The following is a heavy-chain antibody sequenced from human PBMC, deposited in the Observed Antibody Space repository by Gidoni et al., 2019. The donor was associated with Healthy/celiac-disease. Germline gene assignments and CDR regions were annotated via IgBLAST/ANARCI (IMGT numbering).Heavy chain of an antibody. CDR3: ARESLYSSSWDWFDP. CDR1: GGSISSYY. J-gene: IGHJ5*02. V-gene: IGHV4-59*01. D-gene: IGHD6-13*01. Sequence: QVQLQESGPGLVKPSETLSLTCTVSGGSISSYYWSWIRQPPGKGLEWIGYIYYSGSTNYNPSLKSRVTISVDTSKNQFSLKLSSVTAADTAVYYCARESLYSSSWDWFDPWGQGTLVTVSS. CDR2: IYYSGST.